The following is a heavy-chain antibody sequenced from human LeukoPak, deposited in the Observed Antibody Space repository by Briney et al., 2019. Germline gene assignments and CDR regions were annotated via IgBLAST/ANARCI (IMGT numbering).Heavy chain of an antibody. Sequence: SQTLSLTCAVSGGSISSGGYSWSWIRQPPGKGLEWIGYIYHSGSTYYNPSLKSRVTISVDRSKNQFSLKLSSVTAADTAVYYCARGGPAFGSGSYGYWGQGTLVTVSS. CDR2: IYHSGST. CDR3: ARGGPAFGSGSYGY. V-gene: IGHV4-30-2*01. CDR1: GGSISSGGYS. D-gene: IGHD3-10*01. J-gene: IGHJ4*02.